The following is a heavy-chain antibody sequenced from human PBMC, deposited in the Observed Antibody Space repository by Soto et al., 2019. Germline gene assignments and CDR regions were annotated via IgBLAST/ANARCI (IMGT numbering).Heavy chain of an antibody. CDR3: VKDNRGSY. D-gene: IGHD3-10*01. CDR2: INKDGSER. CDR1: GFTFSTCW. J-gene: IGHJ4*02. V-gene: IGHV3-7*01. Sequence: EVQLVESGGGLVQPGGSLRLSCAASGFTFSTCWMMWVRQAPGKGLEWVANINKDGSERYYVDSVKGRFTISRDNDKHSLYLQMNSLRAEDTAVYYCVKDNRGSYWGQGTLVTVSS.